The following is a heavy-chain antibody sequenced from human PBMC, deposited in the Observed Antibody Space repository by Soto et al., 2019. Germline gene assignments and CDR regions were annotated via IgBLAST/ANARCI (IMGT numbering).Heavy chain of an antibody. D-gene: IGHD5-18*01. CDR2: ISYDGSHK. CDR3: ARGAGHTYGYHFDH. J-gene: IGHJ4*02. Sequence: VQLLESGGGVVQPGRSLRLSCAASGFTFSSYAMHWVRQAPGKGLEWVALISYDGSHKNYADSVKGRFTISRDNTKNSLYLQMSSLRAEDTAVFYCARGAGHTYGYHFDHWGQGTLVTVSS. V-gene: IGHV3-30-3*01. CDR1: GFTFSSYA.